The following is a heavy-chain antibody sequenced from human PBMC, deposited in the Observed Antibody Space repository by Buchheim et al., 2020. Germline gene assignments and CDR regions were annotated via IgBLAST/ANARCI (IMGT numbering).Heavy chain of an antibody. CDR2: INPNSGGT. J-gene: IGHJ4*02. CDR1: GYTFTGYY. CDR3: ARDEVVGAPGY. V-gene: IGHV1-2*02. Sequence: QVQLVQSGAEVKKPGASVKVSCKASGYTFTGYYMHWVRQAPGQGLEWMGWINPNSGGTNYAQTFQGRVTMTRDTSISTDYMELSRLRSDDTAVYYCARDEVVGAPGYWGQGTL. D-gene: IGHD2-15*01.